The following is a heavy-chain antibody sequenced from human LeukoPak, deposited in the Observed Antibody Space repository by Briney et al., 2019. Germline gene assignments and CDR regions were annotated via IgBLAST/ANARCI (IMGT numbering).Heavy chain of an antibody. Sequence: SETLSLTCTVSGGSISSGGYYWSWIRQHPGKGLEWIGYIYYSGSTYYNPSLKSRVTISVDTSKNQFSLKLSSVTAADTAVYYCARGSWIQPSKYFQHWGQGTLVTVSS. V-gene: IGHV4-31*03. CDR3: ARGSWIQPSKYFQH. CDR2: IYYSGST. CDR1: GGSISSGGYY. J-gene: IGHJ1*01. D-gene: IGHD5-18*01.